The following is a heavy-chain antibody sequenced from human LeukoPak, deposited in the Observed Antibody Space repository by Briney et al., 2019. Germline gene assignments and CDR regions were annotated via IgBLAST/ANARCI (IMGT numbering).Heavy chain of an antibody. CDR1: GFAFSVYE. CDR2: ISSSGGTR. V-gene: IGHV3-48*03. J-gene: IGHJ4*02. D-gene: IGHD6-19*01. Sequence: GGSLRLSCEVSGFAFSVYEMYWVRQAPGKGLEWVSYISSSGGTRYYADSVKGRFTISRDNAKNSLYLQMNSLRAEDTAVYYCTTLTVASTFDYWGQGALVTVSS. CDR3: TTLTVASTFDY.